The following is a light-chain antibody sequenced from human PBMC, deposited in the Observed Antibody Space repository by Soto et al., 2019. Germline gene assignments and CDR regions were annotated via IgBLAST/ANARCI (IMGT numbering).Light chain of an antibody. Sequence: QSALTQPPSASGTPEQGVTISCSGNTSNIGRSTVTWYQQFPGAAPKLLIYGNTQRPLGVPVRFSGSKSDTSASLAISGLQSEDEADYYCATWNDGVFVFGIGTKVTVL. J-gene: IGLJ1*01. CDR3: ATWNDGVFV. CDR1: TSNIGRST. V-gene: IGLV1-44*01. CDR2: GNT.